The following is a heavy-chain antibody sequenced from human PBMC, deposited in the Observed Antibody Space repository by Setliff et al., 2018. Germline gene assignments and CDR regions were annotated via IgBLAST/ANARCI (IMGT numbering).Heavy chain of an antibody. CDR1: GYTFTAYY. V-gene: IGHV1-2*02. D-gene: IGHD3-22*01. CDR2: IIPIFGTA. CDR3: ARDLDYQYYYDSSGRDAFDI. Sequence: GASVKVSCKASGYTFTAYYIHWVRQAPGQGLEWMGWIIPIFGTANYAQKFQGRVTMTTDTSTSTAYMELRSLRSDDTAVYYCARDLDYQYYYDSSGRDAFDIWGQGTMVTVSS. J-gene: IGHJ3*02.